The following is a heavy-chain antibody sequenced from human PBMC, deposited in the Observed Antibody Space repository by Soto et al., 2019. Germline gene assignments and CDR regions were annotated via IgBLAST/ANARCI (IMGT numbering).Heavy chain of an antibody. V-gene: IGHV1-18*01. CDR3: ARCSRYDFWSDSTSPSYHFDY. J-gene: IGHJ4*02. Sequence: ASVKVSCKASGYTFTDYGITWVRQAPGQGLEWMGWITSYNDNTNYAHKLQGRVTMTTDTSTTTTYMELRSLRSDDTAVYYCARCSRYDFWSDSTSPSYHFDYWGQGTLVTVSS. CDR1: GYTFTDYG. CDR2: ITSYNDNT. D-gene: IGHD3-3*01.